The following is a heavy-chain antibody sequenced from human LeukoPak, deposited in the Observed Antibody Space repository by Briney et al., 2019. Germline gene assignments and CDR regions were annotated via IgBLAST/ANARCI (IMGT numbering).Heavy chain of an antibody. V-gene: IGHV3-21*01. D-gene: IGHD5-24*01. J-gene: IGHJ4*02. CDR2: ISSSSSYI. CDR1: GFTFSSYS. CDR3: AREEGVGGYNTEFDY. Sequence: GGSLRLSCAASGFTFSSYSMNWVRQAPGKGLEWVSSISSSSSYIYYADSVKGRFTISRDNAKNSLYLQMNSLRAEDTAVYYCAREEGVGGYNTEFDYWGQGTLVTVSS.